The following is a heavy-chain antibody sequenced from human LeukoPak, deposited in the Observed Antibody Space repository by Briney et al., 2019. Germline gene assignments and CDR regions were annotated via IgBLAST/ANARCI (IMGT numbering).Heavy chain of an antibody. D-gene: IGHD3-10*01. Sequence: GGSLRLSCAASGFKFRDYHMSWIRQAPGKGLQWVSYISSSGDSIHYADSVEGRFTISRDNAKNSLYLQMSGLRPEDTAVYYCAKGGWGTGIGYLGQGTLVTVSS. CDR1: GFKFRDYH. V-gene: IGHV3-11*01. CDR3: AKGGWGTGIGY. CDR2: ISSSGDSI. J-gene: IGHJ4*02.